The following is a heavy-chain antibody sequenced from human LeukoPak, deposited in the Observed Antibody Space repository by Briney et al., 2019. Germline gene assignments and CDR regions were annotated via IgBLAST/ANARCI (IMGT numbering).Heavy chain of an antibody. Sequence: GGSLRLSCAASGFTFSSYSMNWVRQAPGKGLEWVSSISSSSSYIYYADSVKGRFTISRDNAKNSLYLQMNSLRAEDTAVYYCARDHQLAMITPWGQGTLVTVSS. D-gene: IGHD3-16*01. CDR2: ISSSSSYI. J-gene: IGHJ5*02. CDR3: ARDHQLAMITP. CDR1: GFTFSSYS. V-gene: IGHV3-21*01.